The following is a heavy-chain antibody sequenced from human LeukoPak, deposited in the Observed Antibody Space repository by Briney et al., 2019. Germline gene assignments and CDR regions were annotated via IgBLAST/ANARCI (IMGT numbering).Heavy chain of an antibody. CDR2: IYTSGST. Sequence: PSETLSLTCTVSGGSISSGGYYWSWIRQPAGKGLEWIGRIYTSGSTNYNPSLKSRVTISVDTSKNQFSLKLSSVTAADTAVYYCARGAARYSSSCFDYWGQGTLVTVSS. CDR1: GGSISSGGYY. J-gene: IGHJ4*02. V-gene: IGHV4-61*02. CDR3: ARGAARYSSSCFDY. D-gene: IGHD6-13*01.